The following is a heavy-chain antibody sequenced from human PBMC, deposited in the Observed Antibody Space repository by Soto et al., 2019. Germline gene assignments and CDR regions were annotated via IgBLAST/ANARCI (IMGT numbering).Heavy chain of an antibody. V-gene: IGHV3-23*01. CDR1: GFTFSSYA. CDR3: AKSAGGYCSTSTCAGNFGHLDL. J-gene: IGHJ2*01. CDR2: ISGSGDST. D-gene: IGHD2-2*01. Sequence: EVQLLESGGGLVQPGGSLRLSCAASGFTFSSYAMSWVRQAPGKGLEWVSGISGSGDSTYYADSVKGRFTISRDNSKSTLYLQMNSLRADDTAVYYRAKSAGGYCSTSTCAGNFGHLDLWGRGTLVTVSS.